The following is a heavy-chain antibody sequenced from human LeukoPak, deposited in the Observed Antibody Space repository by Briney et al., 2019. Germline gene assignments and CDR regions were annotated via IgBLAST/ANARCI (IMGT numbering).Heavy chain of an antibody. Sequence: GGSLRLSCAASGFTFSSYAMSWVRQAPGKGLEWVSAISSSGGSTYYADSVKGRFTISRDNSKNTLYLQMNSLRAEDTAVYYCAKDRASYYYDSSGYFDWGQGTLVTVSS. CDR3: AKDRASYYYDSSGYFD. J-gene: IGHJ4*02. V-gene: IGHV3-23*01. CDR2: ISSSGGST. CDR1: GFTFSSYA. D-gene: IGHD3-22*01.